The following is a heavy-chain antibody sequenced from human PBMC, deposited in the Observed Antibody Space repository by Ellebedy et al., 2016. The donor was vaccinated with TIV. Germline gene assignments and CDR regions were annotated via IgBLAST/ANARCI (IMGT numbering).Heavy chain of an antibody. J-gene: IGHJ3*01. V-gene: IGHV1-8*01. CDR3: ATASITRVVVDDVFDL. CDR1: GYTFTSSD. CDR2: MNPNSGYT. Sequence: ASVKVSCXASGYTFTSSDINWVRQATGQGLEWMAWMNPNSGYTGYAQKFQGRVTVTSNTSTSTVYMELSSLRSEDTAVYYCATASITRVVVDDVFDLWGQGTTVTVSS. D-gene: IGHD3-22*01.